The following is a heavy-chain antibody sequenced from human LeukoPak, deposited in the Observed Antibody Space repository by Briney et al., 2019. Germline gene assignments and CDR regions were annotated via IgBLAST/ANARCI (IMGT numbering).Heavy chain of an antibody. CDR1: GFTFSSYW. V-gene: IGHV3-7*01. CDR2: IKQDGSEK. D-gene: IGHD3/OR15-3a*01. Sequence: PGGSLRLSCAASGFTFSSYWMSWVRQAPGKGLEWVANIKQDGSEKYYVDSVKGRFTISRDNAKNSLYLQMNSLRAEDTAVYYCAREGIPGLGAVFDYWGQGTLVTVSS. CDR3: AREGIPGLGAVFDY. J-gene: IGHJ4*02.